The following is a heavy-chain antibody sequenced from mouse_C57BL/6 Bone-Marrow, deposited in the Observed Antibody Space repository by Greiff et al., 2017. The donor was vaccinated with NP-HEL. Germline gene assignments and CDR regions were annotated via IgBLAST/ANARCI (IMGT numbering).Heavy chain of an antibody. CDR2: IDPSDSYT. Sequence: VQLQQPGAELVMPGASVKLSCKASGYTFTSYWMHWVKQRPGQGLEWIGEIDPSDSYTNYNQKFKGKSTLTVDKSSSTAYMQLSSLTSEDSAVYYCAREGSTMVSALFAYWGQGTLVTVSA. V-gene: IGHV1-69*01. CDR3: AREGSTMVSALFAY. CDR1: GYTFTSYW. J-gene: IGHJ3*01. D-gene: IGHD2-1*01.